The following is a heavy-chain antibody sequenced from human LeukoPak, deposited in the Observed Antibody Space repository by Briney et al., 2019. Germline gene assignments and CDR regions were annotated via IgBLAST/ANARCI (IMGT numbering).Heavy chain of an antibody. D-gene: IGHD1-1*01. V-gene: IGHV1-2*02. CDR1: GYTFTGCY. Sequence: ASVKVSCKASGYTFTGCYMHWVRQAPGQGLEWMGWINPNSGGTDYAQKFQGRVTMTRDTSISTAYMELSRLRSDDTAVYYCARLPAGYNWNDVGYWGQGTLVTVSS. CDR2: INPNSGGT. CDR3: ARLPAGYNWNDVGY. J-gene: IGHJ4*02.